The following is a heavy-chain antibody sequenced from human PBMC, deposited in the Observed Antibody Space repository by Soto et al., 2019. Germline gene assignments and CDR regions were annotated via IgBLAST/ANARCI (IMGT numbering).Heavy chain of an antibody. D-gene: IGHD2-21*02. V-gene: IGHV3-74*01. J-gene: IGHJ5*02. CDR1: GFTFSPYW. CDR3: ARGSKTAFDP. Sequence: EVQLVESGGGLVQPGGSLRLSCAASGFTFSPYWMHWVRQTPGKGLVWVSRINAEGNTIYAYSVKGRFTISRDNAKNMLYLQMTSLRAEDTAVYFCARGSKTAFDPWGQGTLVTVSS. CDR2: INAEGNT.